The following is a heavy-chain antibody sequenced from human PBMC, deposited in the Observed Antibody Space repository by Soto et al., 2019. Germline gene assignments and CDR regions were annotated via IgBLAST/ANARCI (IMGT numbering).Heavy chain of an antibody. V-gene: IGHV2-26*01. J-gene: IGHJ5*02. CDR1: GFSLSNARMG. Sequence: SGPTLVNPTQTLTLTCTVSGFSLSNARMGVSWIRQPPGKALEWLAHIFSNDEKSYSTSLKSRLTISKDTSKSQVVLTMTNMDPVDTATYYCARTVVLYSSSSEWFDPWGQGTLVTVSS. CDR3: ARTVVLYSSSSEWFDP. CDR2: IFSNDEK. D-gene: IGHD6-6*01.